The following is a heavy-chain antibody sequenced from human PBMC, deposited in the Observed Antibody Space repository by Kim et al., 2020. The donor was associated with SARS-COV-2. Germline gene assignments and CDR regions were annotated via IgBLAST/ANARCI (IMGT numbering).Heavy chain of an antibody. J-gene: IGHJ4*02. V-gene: IGHV3-20*04. Sequence: GGSLRLSCAASGFTFGDHGMSWLRQVPGKGLEWVSGLNPSGGGKGYVGSVKGRFTISRDNAKNSLYLQMSSLRAEDTALYFCARDISYGAFYNWGQGTLV. CDR1: GFTFGDHG. CDR2: LNPSGGGK. CDR3: ARDISYGAFYN. D-gene: IGHD3-16*02.